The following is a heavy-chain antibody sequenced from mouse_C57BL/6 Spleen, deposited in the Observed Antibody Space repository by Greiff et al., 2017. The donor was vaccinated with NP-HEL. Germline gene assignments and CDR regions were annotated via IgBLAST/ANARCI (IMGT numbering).Heavy chain of an antibody. CDR3: ARANWDLFDY. D-gene: IGHD4-1*01. CDR1: GFTFTDYY. CDR2: LRNKANGYTT. J-gene: IGHJ2*01. Sequence: EVMLVESGGGLVQPGGSLSLSCAASGFTFTDYYMSWVRQPPGKALEWLGFLRNKANGYTTEYSASVKGRFTISRDNSQSILYLQMNALRAEDSATYYCARANWDLFDYWGQGTTLTVSS. V-gene: IGHV7-3*01.